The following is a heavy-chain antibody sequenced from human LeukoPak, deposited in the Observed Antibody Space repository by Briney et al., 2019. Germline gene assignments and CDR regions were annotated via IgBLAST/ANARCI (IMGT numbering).Heavy chain of an antibody. D-gene: IGHD3-22*01. V-gene: IGHV4-59*01. CDR1: GGSISSYY. CDR2: IYYSGST. Sequence: PSETLSLTCTVSGGSISSYYWSWIRQPPGKGLEWIGYIYYSGSTNYNPSLKSRVTISVDTSKNQLSLKLSSVTAADTAVYYCARLKYYYDSSGYRAEYFQHWGQGTLVTVSS. CDR3: ARLKYYYDSSGYRAEYFQH. J-gene: IGHJ1*01.